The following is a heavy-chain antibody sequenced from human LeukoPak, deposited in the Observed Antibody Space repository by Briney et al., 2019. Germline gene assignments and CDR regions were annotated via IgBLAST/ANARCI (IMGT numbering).Heavy chain of an antibody. CDR3: AKGRNPGPAGYGMDV. Sequence: GGSLRLSCAASGFTFDDYAMHWVRQAPGKGLEWVSGISWNSGSIGYADSVKGRFTISRDNAKNSLYLQMSSLRAEDTALYYCAKGRNPGPAGYGMDVWGQGTTVTVSS. CDR2: ISWNSGSI. V-gene: IGHV3-9*01. CDR1: GFTFDDYA. J-gene: IGHJ6*02.